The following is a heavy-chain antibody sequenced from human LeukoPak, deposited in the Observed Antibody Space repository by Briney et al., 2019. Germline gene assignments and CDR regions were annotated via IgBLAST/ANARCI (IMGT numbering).Heavy chain of an antibody. CDR3: AKDRGSGSYYYYYYYGMDV. J-gene: IGHJ6*02. Sequence: GGSLRLSCAASGFTVSSNYMSWVRQAPGKGLEWVSVIYSGGSTYYADSVKGRFTISRDNSKNTLYLQMNSLRAEDTAVYYCAKDRGSGSYYYYYYYGMDVWGQGTTVTVSS. V-gene: IGHV3-53*01. D-gene: IGHD3-10*01. CDR1: GFTVSSNY. CDR2: IYSGGST.